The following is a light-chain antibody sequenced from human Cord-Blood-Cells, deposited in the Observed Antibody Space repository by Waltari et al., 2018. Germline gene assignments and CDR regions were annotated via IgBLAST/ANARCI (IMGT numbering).Light chain of an antibody. CDR1: SSYVGGYHH. Sequence: QSSLTQPPSAAGSPGPSVTLSCTGTSSYVGGYHHVSWNQPHPGNAPKHMMYEDSKRPSALTDRFSGSKSGNTASLTVSGLKAEDEADYYCSSYAGSNNLRVFGGGTKLTVL. V-gene: IGLV2-8*01. J-gene: IGLJ2*01. CDR3: SSYAGSNNLRV. CDR2: EDS.